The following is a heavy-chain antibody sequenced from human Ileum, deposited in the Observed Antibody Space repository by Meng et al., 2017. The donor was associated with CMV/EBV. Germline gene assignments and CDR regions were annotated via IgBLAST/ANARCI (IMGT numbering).Heavy chain of an antibody. J-gene: IGHJ4*02. D-gene: IGHD6-19*01. CDR3: ARVWGIAVRTLDY. CDR1: SDSISSGHYY. V-gene: IGHV4-30-4*01. CDR2: IHERGST. Sequence: VELQECVPGMVKASQTRSLTSTVSSDSISSGHYYWSWIRQTPGKGLEWIGHIHERGSTYYNPSLQSRLTISVDTSKNQFSLKMSSVTAADTAVYYCARVWGIAVRTLDYWGQGTLVTVSS.